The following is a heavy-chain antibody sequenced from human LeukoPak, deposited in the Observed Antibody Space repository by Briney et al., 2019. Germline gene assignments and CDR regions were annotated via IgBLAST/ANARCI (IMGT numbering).Heavy chain of an antibody. V-gene: IGHV3-49*04. CDR2: IRSNAYGGTT. CDR3: TRDDDPSFDY. CDR1: GFTFGDYA. Sequence: GGSLRLSCTSSGFTFGDYAINWVRQAPGMGLEWVGFIRSNAYGGTTEYAASVKGRFTISTDDSKSISYLHMNSLKTEDTAVYYCTRDDDPSFDYWGQGTLVTVSS. D-gene: IGHD3-16*01. J-gene: IGHJ4*02.